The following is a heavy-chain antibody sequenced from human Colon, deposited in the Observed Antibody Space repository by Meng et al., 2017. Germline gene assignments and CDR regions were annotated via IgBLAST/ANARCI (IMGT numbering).Heavy chain of an antibody. J-gene: IGHJ4*02. CDR2: IGTEDDA. V-gene: IGHV3-13*01. D-gene: IGHD3-10*01. Sequence: GESLKISCVVSGFTFSSYDMHWVRQSTGETLEWVSGIGTEDDAHYAASVEGRFTISRQNARNSLELQMNSLRAGDTAVYYCARGSGVNLGRGAVGSFDSWGQGILVTVSS. CDR3: ARGSGVNLGRGAVGSFDS. CDR1: GFTFSSYD.